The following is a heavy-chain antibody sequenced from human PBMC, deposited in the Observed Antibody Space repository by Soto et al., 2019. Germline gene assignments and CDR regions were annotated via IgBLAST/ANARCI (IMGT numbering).Heavy chain of an antibody. CDR1: GFTFSSYS. V-gene: IGHV3-48*02. D-gene: IGHD3-3*01. CDR3: ARDRAAGDFWSGYYPYYYYGMDV. CDR2: ISSSSSTI. Sequence: GGSLRLSCAASGFTFSSYSMNWVRQAPGKGLEWVSYISSSSSTIYYADSVKGRFTISRDNAKNSLYLQMNSLRDEDTAVYYCARDRAAGDFWSGYYPYYYYGMDVWGQGTTVTVSS. J-gene: IGHJ6*02.